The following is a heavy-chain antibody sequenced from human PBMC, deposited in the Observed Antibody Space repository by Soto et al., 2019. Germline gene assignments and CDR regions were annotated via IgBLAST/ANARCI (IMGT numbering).Heavy chain of an antibody. CDR2: INVDDST. J-gene: IGHJ4*02. CDR3: AKNYYLDN. V-gene: IGHV3-23*01. CDR1: GFTFSSYA. Sequence: EVQLLESGGGLAQPGGSLRLSCAASGFTFSSYAMSWVRQAPGKGLEWVSSINVDDSTYYANSVKGRFTISRDNSKNTVNLQMKSLRADHTAIYYWAKNYYLDNWAQGTLVTVSS.